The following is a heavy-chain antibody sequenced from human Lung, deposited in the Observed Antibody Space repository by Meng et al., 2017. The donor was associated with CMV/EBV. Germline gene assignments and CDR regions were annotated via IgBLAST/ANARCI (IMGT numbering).Heavy chain of an antibody. D-gene: IGHD4-11*01. CDR3: ARDLKGTTVTATGLYGMDV. V-gene: IGHV1-2*02. Sequence: SXXVSXXASGYTFTGYYILWVRQAPGQGLEWMGWMNPDRGAVNYVQKFQGRVTMTRDSSISTAYMELCRLRSDDTAVYYCARDLKGTTVTATGLYGMDVWXQGTTVTVSS. CDR2: MNPDRGAV. CDR1: GYTFTGYY. J-gene: IGHJ6*02.